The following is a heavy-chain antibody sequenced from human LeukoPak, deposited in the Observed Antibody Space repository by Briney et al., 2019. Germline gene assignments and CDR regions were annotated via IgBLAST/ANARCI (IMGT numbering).Heavy chain of an antibody. CDR3: ARHRGYYDSSGYYEGYFDY. CDR2: INHSGST. Sequence: SETLSLTCAVYGGSFSGYYWSWIRQPPGKGLEWIGEINHSGSTNYNPSLKSRVTISVDTSKNQFSLKLSSVTAADTAVYYCARHRGYYDSSGYYEGYFDYWGQGTLVTVSS. V-gene: IGHV4-34*01. J-gene: IGHJ4*02. CDR1: GGSFSGYY. D-gene: IGHD3-22*01.